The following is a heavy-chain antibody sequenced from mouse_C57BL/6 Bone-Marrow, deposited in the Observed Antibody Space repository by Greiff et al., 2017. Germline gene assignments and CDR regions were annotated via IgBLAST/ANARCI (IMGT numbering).Heavy chain of an antibody. CDR1: GYTFTDYE. D-gene: IGHD1-1*01. Sequence: QVQLQQSGAELVRPGASVTLSCKASGYTFTDYEMHWVKQTPVHGLEWIGAIDPETGGTAYNQKFKGKAILTADKSSSTAYMGLRSLTSEDSAVYYCTRSPYYGGFAYWGQGTLVTVSA. CDR2: IDPETGGT. J-gene: IGHJ3*01. V-gene: IGHV1-15*01. CDR3: TRSPYYGGFAY.